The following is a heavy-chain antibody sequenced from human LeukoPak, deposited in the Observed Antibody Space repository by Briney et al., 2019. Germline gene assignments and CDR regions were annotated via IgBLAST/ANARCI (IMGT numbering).Heavy chain of an antibody. Sequence: PSETLSLTCTVSGGSISGYYWSWIRQAPGKGLECIGCIYYTGTTNYNPSLKSRVTMSLDTSKNQFSLKVTSVTAADTAVYYCARAFITGSYPSTGTVVDFWGQGTKVTVS. J-gene: IGHJ3*01. CDR1: GGSISGYY. V-gene: IGHV4-59*01. CDR3: ARAFITGSYPSTGTVVDF. D-gene: IGHD1-26*01. CDR2: IYYTGTT.